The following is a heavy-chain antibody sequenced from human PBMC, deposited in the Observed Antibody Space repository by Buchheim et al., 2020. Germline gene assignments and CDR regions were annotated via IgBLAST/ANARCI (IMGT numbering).Heavy chain of an antibody. Sequence: EVQLVESGGGLVQPGGSLRLSCAASGFSVSDHYMDWVRQAPGKGLEWVGRSRNKANSFITHYAASVKGRITISREDSKKSVDLQMNSLKTEDTAVYFCAREDFGGSFDYWGQG. CDR1: GFSVSDHY. D-gene: IGHD4-23*01. CDR3: AREDFGGSFDY. J-gene: IGHJ4*02. V-gene: IGHV3-72*01. CDR2: SRNKANSFIT.